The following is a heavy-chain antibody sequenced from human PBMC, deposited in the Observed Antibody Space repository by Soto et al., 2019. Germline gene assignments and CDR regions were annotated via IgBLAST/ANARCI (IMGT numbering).Heavy chain of an antibody. CDR2: IYYSGST. D-gene: IGHD6-19*01. J-gene: IGHJ6*02. CDR1: GGSISTYY. V-gene: IGHV4-59*01. CDR3: SSDRSSGWDQGYGMDV. Sequence: PSETLSLTCTVSGGSISTYYWSWIRQPPGKGLEWIGYIYYSGSTSYNPSLKSRVTMSVDTSKNQFSLKLRSVTAADTAVYYCSSDRSSGWDQGYGMDVWGQGTTVTVSS.